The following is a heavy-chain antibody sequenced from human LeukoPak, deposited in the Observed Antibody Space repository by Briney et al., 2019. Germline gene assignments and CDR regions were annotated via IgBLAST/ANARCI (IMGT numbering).Heavy chain of an antibody. Sequence: GGSLRLSCAASGFTFSIYAISWVRQAPGKVLEWVSAISGSGDNTYYADSVKGRFTISRDTSKNTLYLQMNSRRAEDTAVYYCAKDTSSGYYAFDYWGQGTLVTVSS. CDR3: AKDTSSGYYAFDY. V-gene: IGHV3-23*01. CDR2: ISGSGDNT. J-gene: IGHJ4*02. D-gene: IGHD3-22*01. CDR1: GFTFSIYA.